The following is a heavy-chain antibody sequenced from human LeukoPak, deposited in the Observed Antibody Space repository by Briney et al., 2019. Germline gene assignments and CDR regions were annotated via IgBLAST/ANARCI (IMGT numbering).Heavy chain of an antibody. CDR2: IYSGGST. CDR1: GFTVSSNY. D-gene: IGHD3-9*01. V-gene: IGHV3-53*01. CDR3: ARDSILTGAVLGAFDI. J-gene: IGHJ3*02. Sequence: PGGSLRLSCAASGFTVSSNYMSWVRQAPGKGLEWVSGIYSGGSTYYADSVKGRFTISRDNSKNTLYLQMNSLRAEDTAVYYCARDSILTGAVLGAFDIWGQGTMVTVSS.